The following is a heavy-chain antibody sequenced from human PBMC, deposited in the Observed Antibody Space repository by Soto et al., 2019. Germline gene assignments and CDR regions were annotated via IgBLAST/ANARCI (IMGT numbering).Heavy chain of an antibody. D-gene: IGHD2-15*01. Sequence: QVQLVESGGGVVQPGRSLRLSCAASGFTFSSYAMHWVRQAPGKGLEWVAVISYDGSNKYYADSVKGRFTISRDNSKNTLYLQMYSLRAEDTAVYYCARGGPYCSGGSCYPADYWGQGTLVTVSS. J-gene: IGHJ4*02. CDR2: ISYDGSNK. CDR1: GFTFSSYA. V-gene: IGHV3-30-3*01. CDR3: ARGGPYCSGGSCYPADY.